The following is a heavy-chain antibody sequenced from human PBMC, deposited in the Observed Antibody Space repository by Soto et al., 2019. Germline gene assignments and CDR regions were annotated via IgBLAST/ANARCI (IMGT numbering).Heavy chain of an antibody. J-gene: IGHJ3*01. V-gene: IGHV4-59*01. CDR1: GGSISSYY. CDR3: ARDGLGDAFDL. CDR2: IYYSGST. D-gene: IGHD3-10*01. Sequence: QVQLQESCAGLVEPSETLSLTCTVSGGSISSYYWSWIRQPPGKGLEWIGYIYYSGSTNYNPSLKSRVTISVDTSKNQFSLKLSSVTAADTAVYYCARDGLGDAFDLWGQGTMVTVSS.